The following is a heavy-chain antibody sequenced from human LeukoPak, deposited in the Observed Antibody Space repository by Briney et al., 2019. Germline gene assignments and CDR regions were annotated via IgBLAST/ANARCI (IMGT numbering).Heavy chain of an antibody. CDR3: ARLREIPVFGVVTKSTSYFDY. V-gene: IGHV3-23*01. J-gene: IGHJ4*02. Sequence: GGSLRLSCAASGFTFSSSAMSWVRQAPGKGLEWVSSISGSGGSPYYADSVKGRFTISRDNSKNSLYLQMNSLRAEDTAVYYCARLREIPVFGVVTKSTSYFDYWGQGTLVTVSS. D-gene: IGHD3-3*01. CDR2: ISGSGGSP. CDR1: GFTFSSSA.